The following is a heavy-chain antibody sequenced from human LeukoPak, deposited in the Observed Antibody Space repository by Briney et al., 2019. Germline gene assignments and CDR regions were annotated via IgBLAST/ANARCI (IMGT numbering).Heavy chain of an antibody. CDR3: ARDNGCSSTSCPYYYYYMDV. CDR2: IYYSGST. D-gene: IGHD2-2*01. V-gene: IGHV4-59*01. CDR1: GGSISSYY. Sequence: SETLSLTCTVSGGSISSYYWSWIRQPPGKGLEWIGYIYYSGSTNYNPSLKSRVTISVDTSKNQFSLKLSSVTAADTAVYYCARDNGCSSTSCPYYYYYMDVWGKGTTVTVSS. J-gene: IGHJ6*03.